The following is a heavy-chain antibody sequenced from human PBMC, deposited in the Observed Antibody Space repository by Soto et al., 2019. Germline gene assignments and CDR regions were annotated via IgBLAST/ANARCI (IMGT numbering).Heavy chain of an antibody. V-gene: IGHV1-2*02. J-gene: IGHJ5*02. CDR3: TTLLLDP. Sequence: QVQLVQSGAEVKKPGASVRVSCQTSGYTFTALYLNWVRQAPGQGLEWMGWVNPNNGVTKYAQRVQGRVTMTRDTSINTAYMELSSLTSDATAVYYCTTLLLDPCGQGTLVTVSS. CDR2: VNPNNGVT. CDR1: GYTFTALY. D-gene: IGHD2-15*01.